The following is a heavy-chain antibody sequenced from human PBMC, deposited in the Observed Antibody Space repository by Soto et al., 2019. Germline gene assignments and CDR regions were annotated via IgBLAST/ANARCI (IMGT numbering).Heavy chain of an antibody. D-gene: IGHD2-2*01. CDR3: ARTGAEGDQLPSY. CDR2: IIPIFGTA. V-gene: IGHV1-69*12. J-gene: IGHJ4*02. CDR1: GGTFSSYA. Sequence: QVQLVQSGAEVKKPGSSVKVSCKASGGTFSSYAISWVRQAPGQGLEWMGGIIPIFGTANYAQKFQGRVTSTADESTSTAYRELSSLRSEDTAVYYCARTGAEGDQLPSYWGQGTLVTVSS.